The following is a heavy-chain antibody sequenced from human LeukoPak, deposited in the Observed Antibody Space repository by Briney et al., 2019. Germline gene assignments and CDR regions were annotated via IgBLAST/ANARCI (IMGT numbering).Heavy chain of an antibody. CDR1: GFTFSSYW. D-gene: IGHD1-26*01. CDR2: IKQDGSEK. Sequence: PGGSLRLSCAASGFTFSSYWMSWVRQAPGKGLEWVVNIKQDGSEKYYVDSVKGRFTISRDNAKNSLYLQMNSLRAEDTAVYYCARYWGWELDTSAFDIWGQGTMVTVSS. J-gene: IGHJ3*02. CDR3: ARYWGWELDTSAFDI. V-gene: IGHV3-7*01.